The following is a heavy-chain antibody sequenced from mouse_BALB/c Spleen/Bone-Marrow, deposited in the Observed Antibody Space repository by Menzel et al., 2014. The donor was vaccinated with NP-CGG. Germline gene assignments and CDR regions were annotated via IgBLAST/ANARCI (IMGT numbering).Heavy chain of an antibody. CDR2: ISDGGSST. CDR3: ARQDYYAGSYRYFYV. V-gene: IGHV5-4*02. Sequence: EVQVVESGGGLVKPGGSLKLSCAASGFTFSDYFMYWVRQTPEKRLEWVATISDGGSSTYYPDSVKGRFTISRDNAKNNLYLQMSSLKSEDIAMYYCARQDYYAGSYRYFYVWGAGTTVTVSS. D-gene: IGHD1-1*01. J-gene: IGHJ1*01. CDR1: GFTFSDYF.